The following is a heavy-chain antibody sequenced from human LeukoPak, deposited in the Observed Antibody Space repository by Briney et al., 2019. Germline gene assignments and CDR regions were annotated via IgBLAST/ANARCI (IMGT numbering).Heavy chain of an antibody. V-gene: IGHV1-46*01. CDR2: INPTDGST. CDR3: ARVTASYDTSDLD. J-gene: IGHJ4*02. D-gene: IGHD3-22*01. Sequence: ASVKVSCKASGYTFISFYMHWVRQAPGQGLKWMGMINPTDGSTNYAQNFQGRVTMTRDMSTSTVYMELSSLRSEDTAVYYCARVTASYDTSDLDWGQGTLVTVSS. CDR1: GYTFISFY.